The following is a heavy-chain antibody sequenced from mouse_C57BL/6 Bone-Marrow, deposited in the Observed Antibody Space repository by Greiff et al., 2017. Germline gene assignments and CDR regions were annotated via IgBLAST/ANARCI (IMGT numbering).Heavy chain of an antibody. CDR1: GFTFTSYW. Sequence: VQLQQSGTVLARPGASVKMSCKTSGFTFTSYWMHWVNQRPGQGLEWIGAIYPGNSDTSYNQKFKGKGKLTAVTSASTAYMEISRLTHEDAAVYYCTRYGQTAHATPHYYYWGQVTTLTVSS. D-gene: IGHD3-2*02. J-gene: IGHJ2*01. CDR2: IYPGNSDT. CDR3: TRYGQTAHATPHYYY. V-gene: IGHV1-5*01.